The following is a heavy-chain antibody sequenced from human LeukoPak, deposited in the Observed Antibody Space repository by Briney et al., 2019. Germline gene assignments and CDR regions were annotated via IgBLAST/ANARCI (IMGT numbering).Heavy chain of an antibody. J-gene: IGHJ4*02. CDR2: IIPILGIA. CDR3: ARRGVYGDYGGY. V-gene: IGHV1-69*04. Sequence: SVKVSCKASGGTFSSYAISWVRQAPGHGLEWLGRIIPILGIANYAQKFQGRVTITADKSTSTAYMELSSLRSEDTAVYYCARRGVYGDYGGYWGQGTLVTVSS. D-gene: IGHD4-17*01. CDR1: GGTFSSYA.